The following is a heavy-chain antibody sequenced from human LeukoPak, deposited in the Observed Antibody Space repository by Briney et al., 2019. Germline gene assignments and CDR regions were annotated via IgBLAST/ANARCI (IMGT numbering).Heavy chain of an antibody. V-gene: IGHV3-11*01. CDR3: ARDRAVATMYFDH. CDR2: ISSSGSTI. D-gene: IGHD5-12*01. J-gene: IGHJ4*02. CDR1: GFTFSDYY. Sequence: GALRLSCAASGFTFSDYYMSWIRQAPGKGLEWVSYISSSGSTIYYADSVKGRFTISRDNAKNSLYLQMNSMRAEDTAVYYCARDRAVATMYFDHWGQGTLVTVSS.